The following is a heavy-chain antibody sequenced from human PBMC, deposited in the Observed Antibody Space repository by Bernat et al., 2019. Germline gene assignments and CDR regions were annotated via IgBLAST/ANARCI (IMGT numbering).Heavy chain of an antibody. Sequence: EVQLVESGGGLVKPGGSLRLSCAASGFTFSSYSMNWVRQAPGRGLEWVSSISSSSSYIYYADSVKGRFTSSRNNAKNSLYLQMNSLRAEDTAVYYCANLSPIYIVATSRYYMDVWGKGTTVTVSS. V-gene: IGHV3-21*01. CDR1: GFTFSSYS. J-gene: IGHJ6*03. CDR3: ANLSPIYIVATSRYYMDV. CDR2: ISSSSSYI. D-gene: IGHD5-12*01.